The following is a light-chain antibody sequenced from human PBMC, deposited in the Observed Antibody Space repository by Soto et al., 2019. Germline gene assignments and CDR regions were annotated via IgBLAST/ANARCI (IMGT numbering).Light chain of an antibody. J-gene: IGKJ5*01. CDR3: QQRGNWPPIT. CDR1: QSVGSY. V-gene: IGKV3-11*01. Sequence: EIVLTQSPATLSLSPGERATLSCRASQSVGSYLAWYQHKPGQAPRLLIYDASNRATGIPARFSGSGSGTDFTLTISSLEPEDFAVYYCQQRGNWPPITFGQGTRLEI. CDR2: DAS.